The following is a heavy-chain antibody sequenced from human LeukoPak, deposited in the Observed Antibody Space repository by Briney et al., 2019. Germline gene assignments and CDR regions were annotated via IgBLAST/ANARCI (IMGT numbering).Heavy chain of an antibody. Sequence: GASVKVSCKASGYTFTGYYMHWVRQAPGQGLEWMGWINPNSGGTNYAQKFQGRVTMTRDTSISTAYMELSRLRSDDTAVYYCARQPPDTAMATNRYFDLWGRGTLVTVSS. J-gene: IGHJ2*01. CDR2: INPNSGGT. CDR1: GYTFTGYY. V-gene: IGHV1-2*02. D-gene: IGHD5-18*01. CDR3: ARQPPDTAMATNRYFDL.